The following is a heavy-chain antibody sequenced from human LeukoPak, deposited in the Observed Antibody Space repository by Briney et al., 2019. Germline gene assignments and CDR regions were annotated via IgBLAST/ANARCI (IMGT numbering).Heavy chain of an antibody. CDR2: IYSSGST. J-gene: IGHJ5*02. D-gene: IGHD3-10*01. V-gene: IGHV4-4*07. Sequence: SETPSLTCTVSTGSISSYYCSWIRQPAGKGLEYIGRIYSSGSTNYSPSLKSRVNMSVDTSKNQFSLKLTSVTAADTAVYYCARGDIIRGDYNWFDPWGQGILVTVSS. CDR1: TGSISSYY. CDR3: ARGDIIRGDYNWFDP.